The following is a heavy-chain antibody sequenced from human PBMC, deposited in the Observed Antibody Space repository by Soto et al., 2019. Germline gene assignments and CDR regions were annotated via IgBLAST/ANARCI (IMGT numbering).Heavy chain of an antibody. V-gene: IGHV4-59*01. J-gene: IGHJ4*02. Sequence: SETLSLTCTVSGGSISSYYWSWIRQPPGKGLEWIGYIYYSGSTNYNPSLKSRVTISVDTSKNQFSLKLSSVTAADTAVYYCARASADYPFDYWGQGTLVTVSS. D-gene: IGHD4-17*01. CDR1: GGSISSYY. CDR2: IYYSGST. CDR3: ARASADYPFDY.